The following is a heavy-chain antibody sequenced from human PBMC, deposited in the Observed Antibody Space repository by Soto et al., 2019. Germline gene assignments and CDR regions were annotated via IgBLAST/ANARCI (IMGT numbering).Heavy chain of an antibody. CDR2: IKTDGYAA. D-gene: IGHD6-19*01. CDR1: GFTFDSHW. Sequence: ESGGVSVQPGGSLRLSCVASGFTFDSHWMHWVRQAPGEGLVWVSRIKTDGYAAAYADSVKGRFPISRDNTKNTVYLQMNSPRAEDTAVYFCVRESGVAADCWGQGTLVTVSS. V-gene: IGHV3-74*01. CDR3: VRESGVAADC. J-gene: IGHJ4*02.